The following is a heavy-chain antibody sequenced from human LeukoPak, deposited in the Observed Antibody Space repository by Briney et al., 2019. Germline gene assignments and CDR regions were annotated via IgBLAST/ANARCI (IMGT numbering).Heavy chain of an antibody. CDR2: FYYNGNT. Sequence: SETLSLTCTVSGASISSSSYYWGWIRQPPGKGLEWIGTFYYNGNTYYNPSLKSRVTISVDTSKNQFSLKLSSVTATDTAVYYCARHPFDVWSGYSGPFDYWGQGTLVTVSS. J-gene: IGHJ4*02. V-gene: IGHV4-39*01. CDR1: GASISSSSYY. CDR3: ARHPFDVWSGYSGPFDY. D-gene: IGHD3-3*01.